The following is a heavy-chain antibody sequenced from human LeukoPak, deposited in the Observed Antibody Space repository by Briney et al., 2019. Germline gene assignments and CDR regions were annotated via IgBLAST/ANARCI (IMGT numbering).Heavy chain of an antibody. Sequence: SETLSLTCTVSGRSLNDFYWSWIRQSPGKGLEWIGYSSSSGSTNYHPSLKSRVTISVDTSRNQFSLKVTSLTAADTAVYYCAKVVRTHSSSWYGGDSYYYYMDVWGKGTTVTISS. D-gene: IGHD6-13*01. V-gene: IGHV4-59*01. J-gene: IGHJ6*03. CDR3: AKVVRTHSSSWYGGDSYYYYMDV. CDR1: GRSLNDFY. CDR2: SSSSGST.